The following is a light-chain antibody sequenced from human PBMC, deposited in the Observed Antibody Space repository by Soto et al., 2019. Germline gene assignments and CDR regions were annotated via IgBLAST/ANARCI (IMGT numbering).Light chain of an antibody. CDR3: SSYTSSSTPYV. Sequence: QSALTQPASVSGSPGQSFTISCTGTSSDVGGYNYVSWYQQHPGKAPKLMIYEVNNRPSGVSNRFSGSKSGNTASLTISGLQAEDEADYYCSSYTSSSTPYVFGTGTKLTVL. J-gene: IGLJ1*01. V-gene: IGLV2-14*01. CDR2: EVN. CDR1: SSDVGGYNY.